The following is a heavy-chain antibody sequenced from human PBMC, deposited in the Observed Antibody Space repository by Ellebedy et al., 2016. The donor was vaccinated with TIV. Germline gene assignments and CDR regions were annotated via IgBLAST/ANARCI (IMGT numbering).Heavy chain of an antibody. CDR2: ISGSGGST. J-gene: IGHJ4*02. V-gene: IGHV3-23*01. CDR3: AKDPHPPSRISSRIAAAYFDY. Sequence: GGSLRLXXAASGFTFSSYAMSWVRQAPGKGLEWVSAISGSGGSTYYADSVKGRFTISRDNSKNTLYLQMNSLRAEDTAVYYCAKDPHPPSRISSRIAAAYFDYWGQGTLVTVSS. D-gene: IGHD6-13*01. CDR1: GFTFSSYA.